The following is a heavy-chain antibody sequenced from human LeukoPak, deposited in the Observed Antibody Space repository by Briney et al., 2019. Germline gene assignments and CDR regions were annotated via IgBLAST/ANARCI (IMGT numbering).Heavy chain of an antibody. J-gene: IGHJ4*02. Sequence: GGSLRLSCAASGFTFSSYSMNWVRQAPGKGLEWVSYISSSSSTIYYADSVKGRFTISRDNAKNSLYLQMNSLRAEDTAVYYCAKGTLRTTVTTAFDNWGQGTLVTVSS. CDR3: AKGTLRTTVTTAFDN. CDR1: GFTFSSYS. V-gene: IGHV3-48*01. D-gene: IGHD4-17*01. CDR2: ISSSSSTI.